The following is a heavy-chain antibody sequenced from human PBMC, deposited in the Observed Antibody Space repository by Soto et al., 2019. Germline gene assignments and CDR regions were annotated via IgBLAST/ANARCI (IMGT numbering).Heavy chain of an antibody. CDR1: GGTFSSYA. CDR3: ARAGGAYYGGNFEGYGAFDI. D-gene: IGHD4-17*01. Sequence: ASVKVSCKASGGTFSSYAISWVRQAPGQGLEWMGGIIPIFGTANYAQKFQGRVTITADKSTSTAYMELSSLRSEDTAVYYCARAGGAYYGGNFEGYGAFDIWGQGNMVTVSS. CDR2: IIPIFGTA. J-gene: IGHJ3*02. V-gene: IGHV1-69*06.